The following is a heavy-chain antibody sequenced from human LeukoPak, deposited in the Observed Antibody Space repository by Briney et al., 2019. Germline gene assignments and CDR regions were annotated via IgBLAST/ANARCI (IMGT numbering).Heavy chain of an antibody. V-gene: IGHV4-59*12. CDR1: DGSITNYD. CDR2: VHYSGTA. D-gene: IGHD5-24*01. CDR3: ARAGRDGYSPASDSFDI. J-gene: IGHJ3*02. Sequence: SETLSLTCTVSDGSITNYDWSWVRQPPGKGLEFIGHVHYSGTANYNPSLRSRVTISIDTSKKHFFLKLKSVTAADTAVYYCARAGRDGYSPASDSFDIWGQGKTVTVSS.